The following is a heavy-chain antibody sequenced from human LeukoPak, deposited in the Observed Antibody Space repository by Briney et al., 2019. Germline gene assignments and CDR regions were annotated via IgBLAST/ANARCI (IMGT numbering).Heavy chain of an antibody. CDR2: ISGGGVTT. J-gene: IGHJ4*02. D-gene: IGHD6-13*01. CDR1: GFTSIAYA. V-gene: IGHV3-23*01. CDR3: AKARAGDITAAFNY. Sequence: GGSLRLSCVGSGFTSIAYALTWARQAPGKGLEWVSGISGGGVTTYYADSVKGRFTISRDNSENTLNLQMNSLRAEDTAIYYCAKARAGDITAAFNYWGQGTLVTVSS.